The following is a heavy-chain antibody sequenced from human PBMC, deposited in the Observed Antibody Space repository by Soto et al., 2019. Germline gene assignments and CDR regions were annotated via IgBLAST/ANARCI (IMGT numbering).Heavy chain of an antibody. CDR1: GFTFSNYW. CDR3: ARDFENDGNYHMDV. Sequence: GESLKISCAAAGFTFSNYWMHWVRQAPGKGLMWVSRISRDGTRITYTDLVKGRFTISRDNAKNTVFLQMNSLRAEDTAVYYCARDFENDGNYHMDVWGSGTTVTVSS. CDR2: ISRDGTRI. V-gene: IGHV3-74*03. D-gene: IGHD3-9*01. J-gene: IGHJ6*03.